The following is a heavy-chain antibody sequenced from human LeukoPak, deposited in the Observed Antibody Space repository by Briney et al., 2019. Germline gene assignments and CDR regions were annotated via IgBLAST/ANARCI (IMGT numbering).Heavy chain of an antibody. CDR2: IHRSGST. Sequence: SSETLSLTCTVSPDSTTSNFWGWVRQPPGKGLEWIGEIHRSGSTNYNPSLQSRVTISIDRSKNQIALELSSVTAADTAVYYCAREIVGGFNPGAYWGQGTLVTVSS. V-gene: IGHV4-4*02. J-gene: IGHJ4*02. CDR1: PDSTTSNF. D-gene: IGHD1-14*01. CDR3: AREIVGGFNPGAY.